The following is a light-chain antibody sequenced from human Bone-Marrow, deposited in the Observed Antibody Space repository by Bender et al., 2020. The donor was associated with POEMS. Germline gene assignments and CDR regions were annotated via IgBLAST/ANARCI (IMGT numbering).Light chain of an antibody. CDR2: EVR. Sequence: QSALTQPPSASGSPGQSVTISCTGASSDVGGYNFVSWYQQHPGKAPKLLIYEVRKRPSGVSNRFSGSKSDNTASLTISGLQAEDEADFYCCSYADNSVWVFGGGTKLTVL. J-gene: IGLJ3*02. CDR3: CSYADNSVWV. V-gene: IGLV2-23*02. CDR1: SSDVGGYNF.